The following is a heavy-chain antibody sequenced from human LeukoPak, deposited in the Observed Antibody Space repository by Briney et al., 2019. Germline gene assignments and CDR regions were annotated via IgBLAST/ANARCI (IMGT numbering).Heavy chain of an antibody. CDR2: ISGSGGST. Sequence: QAGGSLRLSCAASGFTFSSYAMSWVRQAPGKGLEWVSAISGSGGSTYYADSVKGRFTISRDNSKNTLYLQMNSLRAEDTAVYYCAKSPPRDKNSSSWYRKLYYFDYWGQGTLVTVSS. CDR1: GFTFSSYA. D-gene: IGHD6-13*01. V-gene: IGHV3-23*01. CDR3: AKSPPRDKNSSSWYRKLYYFDY. J-gene: IGHJ4*02.